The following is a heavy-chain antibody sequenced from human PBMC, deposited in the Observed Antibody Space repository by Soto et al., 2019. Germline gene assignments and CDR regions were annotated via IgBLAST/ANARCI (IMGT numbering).Heavy chain of an antibody. D-gene: IGHD1-26*01. CDR3: AGSHYQNWFDP. V-gene: IGHV1-69*06. CDR1: GGTFSSYA. CDR2: IIPIFGTA. J-gene: IGHJ5*02. Sequence: GASVKVSCKASGGTFSSYAISWARQAPGQGLEWMGGIIPIFGTANYAQKFQGRVTITADKSTSTVYMELSSLRSEDTAVYYCAGSHYQNWFDPWGQGTLVTVSS.